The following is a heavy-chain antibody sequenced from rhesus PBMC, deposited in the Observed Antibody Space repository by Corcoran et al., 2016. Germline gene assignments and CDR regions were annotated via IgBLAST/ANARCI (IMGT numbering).Heavy chain of an antibody. CDR3: AKEGWGSVGAFDF. Sequence: EVQLVESGGGLVQPGGSLRLSCAASGFTFSSYWMYWVRQAPGKGLEWVSRISSDGRITSYADSVKGRFTISRENAKNSLYLQMNSLRAEDTAVYYCAKEGWGSVGAFDFWGQGLRVTVSS. CDR1: GFTFSSYW. CDR2: ISSDGRIT. D-gene: IGHD5-24*01. V-gene: IGHV3-119*01. J-gene: IGHJ3*01.